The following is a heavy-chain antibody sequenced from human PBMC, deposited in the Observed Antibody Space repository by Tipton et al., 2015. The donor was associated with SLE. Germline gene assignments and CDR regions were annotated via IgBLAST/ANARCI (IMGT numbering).Heavy chain of an antibody. D-gene: IGHD2-15*01. CDR1: GGSISSYY. J-gene: IGHJ2*01. V-gene: IGHV4-59*01. CDR2: IFYTGST. CDR3: ARAECSGGSCWWYFDL. Sequence: TLSLTCTVSGGSISSYYWTWIRQPPGKGLEWIGHIFYTGSTRYNPSLKSRVTISVDTSKSQFSLKLSSVTAADTAVYYCARAECSGGSCWWYFDLWGRGTLVTVSS.